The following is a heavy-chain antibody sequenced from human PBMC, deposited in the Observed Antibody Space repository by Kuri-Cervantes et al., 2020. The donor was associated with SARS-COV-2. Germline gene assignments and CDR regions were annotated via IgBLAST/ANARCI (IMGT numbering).Heavy chain of an antibody. CDR2: ISSGRSTV. Sequence: GESPKISRPASGFTFSSYSMNWVRQAPGKGLEWISYISSGRSTVYYADSVKGRFTISRDNAKNSLYLQMNSLRAEDTAVYYCARGGDIVVLPAAIGYYYGMDVWGQGTTVTVSS. D-gene: IGHD2-2*01. CDR3: ARGGDIVVLPAAIGYYYGMDV. CDR1: GFTFSSYS. V-gene: IGHV3-48*01. J-gene: IGHJ6*02.